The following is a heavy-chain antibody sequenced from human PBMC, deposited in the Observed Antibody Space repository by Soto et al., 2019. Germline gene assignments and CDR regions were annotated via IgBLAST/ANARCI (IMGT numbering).Heavy chain of an antibody. CDR1: GGSISSNSW. CDR2: IYHNGST. D-gene: IGHD3-22*01. CDR3: ARDTYYFGSSSDGLDY. Sequence: PSETLSLTCVVSGGSISSNSWWSWVRQPPGKGLEWIGEIYHNGSTNYKSSLKSRVIIKLDKSKNQFSLKMISVTAADTALYYCARDTYYFGSSSDGLDYWGQGTLVTVSS. J-gene: IGHJ4*02. V-gene: IGHV4-4*02.